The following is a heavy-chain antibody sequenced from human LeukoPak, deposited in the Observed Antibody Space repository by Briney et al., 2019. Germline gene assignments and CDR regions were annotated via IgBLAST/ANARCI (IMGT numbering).Heavy chain of an antibody. CDR2: ISVYNGNT. J-gene: IGHJ6*02. D-gene: IGHD1-14*01. V-gene: IGHV1-18*01. Sequence: AASVNVSCKASGYTFTSYGISWVRQAPGQGHEWVGWISVYNGNTNYAQKVQGRATMPTETSTSTAYMELRSLRSDDAAVYYCAREETHHVYYGMDVWGQGTMVTVSS. CDR1: GYTFTSYG. CDR3: AREETHHVYYGMDV.